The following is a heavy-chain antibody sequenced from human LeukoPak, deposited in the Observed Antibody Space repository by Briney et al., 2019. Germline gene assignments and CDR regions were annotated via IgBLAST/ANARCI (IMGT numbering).Heavy chain of an antibody. J-gene: IGHJ4*02. CDR1: EFTFSSYA. D-gene: IGHD3-10*01. CDR3: ASGEVRGVKTDY. Sequence: PGGSLRLSCAASEFTFSSYAMHWVRQAPGKGLEWVAVISYDGSNKYYADSVKGRFTISRDNSKNTLYLQMNSLRAEDTAVYYCASGEVRGVKTDYWGQGTLVTVSS. V-gene: IGHV3-30-3*01. CDR2: ISYDGSNK.